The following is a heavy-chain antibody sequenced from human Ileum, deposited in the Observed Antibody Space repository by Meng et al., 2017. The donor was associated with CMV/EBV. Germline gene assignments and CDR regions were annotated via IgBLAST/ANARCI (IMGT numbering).Heavy chain of an antibody. V-gene: IGHV3-21*01. CDR3: ARDWSGVDY. Sequence: GESLKISCAASGFTFSSYSMNWVRQAPGKGLEWVSSISSSSSYIYYADSVKGRFTISRDNAKNSLYLQMNSLRAEDTAVYHCARDWSGVDYWGQGTLVTVSS. CDR1: GFTFSSYS. CDR2: ISSSSSYI. J-gene: IGHJ4*02. D-gene: IGHD3-3*01.